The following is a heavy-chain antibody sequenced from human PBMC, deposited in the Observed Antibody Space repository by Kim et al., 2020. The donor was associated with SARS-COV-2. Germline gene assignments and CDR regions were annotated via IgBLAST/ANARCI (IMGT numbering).Heavy chain of an antibody. V-gene: IGHV4-39*01. CDR3: ARQSLHGYISGWSLGFYDY. CDR1: GGSLSSSTYY. J-gene: IGHJ4*02. CDR2: IYYSGST. D-gene: IGHD6-19*01. Sequence: SETLSLICTVSGGSLSSSTYYWGWIRQPPGKGLEWIGSIYYSGSTYYNPSLKSRVTISVDMSKNQFSLKLRSVTAADTAVFYCARQSLHGYISGWSLGFYDYWGQGTLVTVSS.